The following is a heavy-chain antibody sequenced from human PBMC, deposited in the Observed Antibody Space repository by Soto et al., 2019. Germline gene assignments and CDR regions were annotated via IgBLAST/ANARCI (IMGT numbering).Heavy chain of an antibody. CDR2: IYYSGST. D-gene: IGHD3-10*01. CDR3: ARDGKGTYYYYGMDV. Sequence: QVQLQESGPGLVKPSETLSLTCTVSGGSVSSGSYYWSWIRQPPGKGLEGIGYIYYSGSTNYNPSLKSRVTISVDTSKNQFSLKLSSVTAADTAVYYCARDGKGTYYYYGMDVWGQGTTVTVSS. V-gene: IGHV4-61*01. J-gene: IGHJ6*02. CDR1: GGSVSSGSYY.